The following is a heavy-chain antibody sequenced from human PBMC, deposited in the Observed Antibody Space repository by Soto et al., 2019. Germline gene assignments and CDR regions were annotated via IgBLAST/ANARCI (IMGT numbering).Heavy chain of an antibody. D-gene: IGHD3-10*01. V-gene: IGHV1-69*13. CDR2: IIPIFGTA. J-gene: IGHJ6*02. Sequence: ASVKVSCKASGGAFSSYAISWVRQAPGQGLEWMGGIIPIFGTANYAQKFQGRVTITADESTSTAYMELSSLRSEDTAVYYCARQKFSRQYYYGSGKGMDVWGQGTTVTVSS. CDR1: GGAFSSYA. CDR3: ARQKFSRQYYYGSGKGMDV.